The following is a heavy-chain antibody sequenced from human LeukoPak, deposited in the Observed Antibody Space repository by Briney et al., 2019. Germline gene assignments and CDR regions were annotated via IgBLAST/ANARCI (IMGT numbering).Heavy chain of an antibody. V-gene: IGHV1-2*02. J-gene: IGHJ6*02. Sequence: GASVKVSCKASGYTFTGYYMHWVRQAPGQGLEWMGWINPNSGGTNYAQKFQGKVTMTRDTSISTAYMELSRLRSDDTAVYYCARDQTERATVVVPAATYYYYGMDVWGQGTTVTVSS. CDR1: GYTFTGYY. D-gene: IGHD2-2*01. CDR3: ARDQTERATVVVPAATYYYYGMDV. CDR2: INPNSGGT.